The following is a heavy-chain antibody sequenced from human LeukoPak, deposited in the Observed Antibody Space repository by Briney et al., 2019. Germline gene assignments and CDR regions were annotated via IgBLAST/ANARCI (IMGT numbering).Heavy chain of an antibody. CDR1: GGSISSYY. CDR2: IYYSGST. V-gene: IGHV4-59*01. D-gene: IGHD5-12*01. CDR3: ARVEWLRLALGDYYYMDV. J-gene: IGHJ6*03. Sequence: PSETLSLTCTVSGGSISSYYWSWIRQPPGKGLEWIGYIYYSGSTNYNPSLKSRVTISVDTSKNQFSLKLSSVTAADTAVYYCARVEWLRLALGDYYYMDVWGKGTTVTVSS.